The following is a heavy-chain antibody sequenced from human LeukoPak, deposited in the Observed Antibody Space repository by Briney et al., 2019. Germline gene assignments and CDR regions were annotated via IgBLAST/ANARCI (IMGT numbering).Heavy chain of an antibody. V-gene: IGHV4-59*01. Sequence: PSETLSLTCTVSGGSITSYYWSWIRQPPGKGLEWIGYIHYSGSSNYNPSLESRLTISLDTSKNHFSLKLSSMTAADTAVYYCARGANYVGSGLDVFDIWGQGTMVTVSS. J-gene: IGHJ3*02. D-gene: IGHD4-23*01. CDR3: ARGANYVGSGLDVFDI. CDR2: IHYSGSS. CDR1: GGSITSYY.